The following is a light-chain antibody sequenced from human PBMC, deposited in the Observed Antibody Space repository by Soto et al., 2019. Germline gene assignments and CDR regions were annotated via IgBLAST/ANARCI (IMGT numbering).Light chain of an antibody. CDR1: QSISSKY. V-gene: IGKV3-11*01. CDR3: QQRSNCPPWT. CDR2: DAS. Sequence: TQSPSSLPTSIGDRVPITSRASQSISSKYLASYQQKPALAPRLXXYDASNRATGIPARICGGGSCADLTLTISSLEPADFAVYYCQQRSNCPPWTFGQGTKVDIK. J-gene: IGKJ1*01.